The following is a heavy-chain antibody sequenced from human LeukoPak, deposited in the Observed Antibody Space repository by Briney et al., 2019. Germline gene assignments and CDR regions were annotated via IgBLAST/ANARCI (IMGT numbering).Heavy chain of an antibody. CDR3: ARQGYDILTGYIDAFDI. D-gene: IGHD3-9*01. CDR1: GGSISSYY. J-gene: IGHJ3*02. Sequence: SETLSLTCTVSGGSISSYYWSWIRQPPGKGLEWIGYISYSGSTNYNPSLKSRVTISIDTSKNQFSLKLRSVAAADTAIYYCARQGYDILTGYIDAFDIWGQGTMVTVSS. V-gene: IGHV4-59*08. CDR2: ISYSGST.